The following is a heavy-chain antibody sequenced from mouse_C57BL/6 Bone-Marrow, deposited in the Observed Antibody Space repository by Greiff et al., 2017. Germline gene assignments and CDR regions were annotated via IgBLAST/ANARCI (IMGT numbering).Heavy chain of an antibody. J-gene: IGHJ3*01. CDR3: AHWDECFAY. V-gene: IGHV2-4*01. Sequence: QVQLQQSGPGLVQPSQSLSITCTVSGFSLTSYGVHWVRQPPGKGLEWLGVIWSGGSTDYNAAFISRLSISKDNSKSQVFFKMNSLQADDTAIYYCAHWDECFAYWGQGTLVTVSA. D-gene: IGHD4-1*01. CDR1: GFSLTSYG. CDR2: IWSGGST.